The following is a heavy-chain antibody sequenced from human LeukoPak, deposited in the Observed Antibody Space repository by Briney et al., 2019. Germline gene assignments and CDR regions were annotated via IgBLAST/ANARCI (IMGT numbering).Heavy chain of an antibody. J-gene: IGHJ4*02. V-gene: IGHV3-23*01. CDR2: ISGSGGST. D-gene: IGHD3-10*01. CDR1: GFTFSSYA. CDR3: AKGTWGYYGSGSYCFDY. Sequence: GGSLRLSCAASGFTFSSYAMSWVRQAPGKGLEWVSAISGSGGSTYYADSVKGRFTISRDNSKNTLYLQMNSLRAEDTAVYYCAKGTWGYYGSGSYCFDYWGQGTLVTVSS.